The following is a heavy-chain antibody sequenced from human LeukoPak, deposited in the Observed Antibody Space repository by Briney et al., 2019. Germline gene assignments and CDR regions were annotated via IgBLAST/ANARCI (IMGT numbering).Heavy chain of an antibody. V-gene: IGHV1-46*01. Sequence: ASVKVSCKASGYTFTSYYMHWVRRAPGQGLEWMGIMNPSGGSTRSAQKFQGRVTMTRDTSTSTVYMELSSLRSEDTAVYYCARECGGDCYSTFDYWGQGTLVTVSS. CDR2: MNPSGGST. J-gene: IGHJ4*02. CDR1: GYTFTSYY. CDR3: ARECGGDCYSTFDY. D-gene: IGHD2-21*02.